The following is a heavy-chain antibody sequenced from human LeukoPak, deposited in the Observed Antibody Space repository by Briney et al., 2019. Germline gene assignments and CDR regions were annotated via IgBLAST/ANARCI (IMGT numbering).Heavy chain of an antibody. V-gene: IGHV4-61*02. CDR1: GGSISSGSYY. CDR2: IYTSGST. D-gene: IGHD3-9*01. Sequence: NPSETLSLTCTVSGGSISSGSYYWSWIRQPAGKGLEWIGRIYTSGSTNYNPSLKSRVTISVDTSKNQFSLKLSSVTAADTAVYYCAREDILTGYYYYYMDVWGKGTTVTISS. CDR3: AREDILTGYYYYYMDV. J-gene: IGHJ6*03.